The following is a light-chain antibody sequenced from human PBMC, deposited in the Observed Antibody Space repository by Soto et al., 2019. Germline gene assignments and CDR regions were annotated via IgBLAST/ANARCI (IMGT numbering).Light chain of an antibody. Sequence: DMQMTQSPSALSASVGDRVTITCRASQNINNWIAWYPQKPGKAPKFLIYDASTLENGVPSRFSGSGFGTEFSLTISSLQPDDFGSYYCQHMRTFGQGTQVEIK. CDR3: QHMRT. CDR2: DAS. J-gene: IGKJ1*01. CDR1: QNINNW. V-gene: IGKV1-5*01.